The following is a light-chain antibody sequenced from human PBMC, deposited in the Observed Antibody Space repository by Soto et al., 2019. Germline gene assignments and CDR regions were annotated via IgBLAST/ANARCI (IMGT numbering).Light chain of an antibody. J-gene: IGLJ3*02. Sequence: QPVLTQSPSASASLGDSVKLTCTLSSGHSSYAIAWHQQQPEKGPRYLMKVGSDGTHSKGDGIPDRFSGSTSGAERYLTISSLQSEDEADYYCQTWGTGIRVFGGGTQLTVL. CDR3: QTWGTGIRV. V-gene: IGLV4-69*01. CDR2: VGSDGTH. CDR1: SGHSSYA.